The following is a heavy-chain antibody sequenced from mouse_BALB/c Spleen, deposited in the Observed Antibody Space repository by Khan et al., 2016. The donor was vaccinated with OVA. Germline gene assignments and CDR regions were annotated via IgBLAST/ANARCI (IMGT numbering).Heavy chain of an antibody. D-gene: IGHD3-2*02. CDR2: IYPGTANT. CDR1: GYIFTSYW. V-gene: IGHV1S132*01. J-gene: IGHJ2*01. CDR3: AREEALYYFDY. Sequence: QVQLKESGAELVRPGASVKLSCKTSGYIFTSYWIHWVKQRSGQGLEWIARIYPGTANTYYNEKLKDRATLTTDTSSSTAYMQLSSLKSEDSAVYVCAREEALYYFDYWGQCTTRTVSA.